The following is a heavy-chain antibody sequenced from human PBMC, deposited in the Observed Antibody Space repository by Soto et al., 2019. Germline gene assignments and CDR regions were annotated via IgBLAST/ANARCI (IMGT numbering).Heavy chain of an antibody. CDR3: ARTGSGSYYFGN. D-gene: IGHD3-10*01. V-gene: IGHV4-34*01. J-gene: IGHJ4*02. Sequence: SGTLSLTCAVYGGSFSGYYWSWIRQPPGKGLEWIGEINHSGSTNYNPSLKSRVTISVDTSKNQFSLKLSSVTAADTAVYYCARTGSGSYYFGNWGQGTLVTVSS. CDR2: INHSGST. CDR1: GGSFSGYY.